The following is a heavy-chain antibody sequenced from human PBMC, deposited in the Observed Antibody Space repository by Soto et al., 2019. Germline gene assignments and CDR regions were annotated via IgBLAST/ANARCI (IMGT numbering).Heavy chain of an antibody. CDR3: ARRYGGAVDY. J-gene: IGHJ4*02. V-gene: IGHV4-59*08. CDR2: IHFSGST. D-gene: IGHD3-10*01. CDR1: GGSISNYY. Sequence: QVQLQESGPGLVKPSETLSLTCTVSGGSISNYYWSWIRQPPGKGLEWIGYIHFSGSTNYNPSLESRVTLSADTSKNQFSLKLSSVTAADTAVYYCARRYGGAVDYWGQGTLVTVSS.